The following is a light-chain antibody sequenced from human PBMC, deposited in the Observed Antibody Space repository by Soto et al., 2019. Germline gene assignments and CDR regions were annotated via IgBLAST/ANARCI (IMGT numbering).Light chain of an antibody. J-gene: IGKJ4*01. CDR2: KAS. CDR3: QQYNAYPLT. V-gene: IGKV1-5*03. Sequence: DIQMTQSPSTLSASVGDRVTITCRASQSISTWLAWYQQKPGKAPYHLIYKASSLEGGVPSRFSGSGSGTEFNITISSLQPDDFATYYCQQYNAYPLTFGGGTTVEIK. CDR1: QSISTW.